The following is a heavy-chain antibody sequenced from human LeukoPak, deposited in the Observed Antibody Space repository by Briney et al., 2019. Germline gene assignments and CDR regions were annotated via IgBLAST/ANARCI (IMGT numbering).Heavy chain of an antibody. Sequence: SETLSLTCAVSGGSISSGGYYWSWIRQPPGKGLEWIGEINHSGSTNYNPSHKSRVTISVDTSKNQFSLKLSSVTAADTAVYYCARGPVLVPFDYWGQGTLVTVSS. CDR3: ARGPVLVPFDY. D-gene: IGHD3-16*02. J-gene: IGHJ4*02. CDR1: GGSISSGGYY. CDR2: INHSGST. V-gene: IGHV4-34*01.